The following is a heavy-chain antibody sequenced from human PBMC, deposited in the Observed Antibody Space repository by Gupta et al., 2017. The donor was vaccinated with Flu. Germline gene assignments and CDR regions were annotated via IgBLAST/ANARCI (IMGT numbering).Heavy chain of an antibody. CDR3: ARDDDRLEVPAADHYYYHGMDV. V-gene: IGHV1-69*02. J-gene: IGHJ6*02. CDR2: IIPILGLA. D-gene: IGHD2-2*01. Sequence: QAQLVQSGAEVKKPGSSVKVSFKASRDTFASYTISWVRQGPGQGLEWMGRIIPILGLANYAQNIQGRITITADTSTSTAYMDLSSLRSEDTAVYYCARDDDRLEVPAADHYYYHGMDVWGQGTTVTVSS. CDR1: RDTFASYT.